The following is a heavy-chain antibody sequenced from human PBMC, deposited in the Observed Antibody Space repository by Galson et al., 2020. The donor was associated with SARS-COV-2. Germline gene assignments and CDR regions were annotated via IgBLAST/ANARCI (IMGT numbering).Heavy chain of an antibody. CDR1: GYSISSGYY. J-gene: IGHJ6*03. CDR2: IYHSGST. V-gene: IGHV4-38-2*02. D-gene: IGHD3-22*01. Sequence: SETLSLTCTVSGYSISSGYYWGWIRQPPGKGLVWIGSIYHSGSTYYNPSLKSRVTISVDTSKNQFSLKLSSVTAADTAVYDCARDTWSFPYYDSSGTPAVYYMDVWGKGTTVTGSS. CDR3: ARDTWSFPYYDSSGTPAVYYMDV.